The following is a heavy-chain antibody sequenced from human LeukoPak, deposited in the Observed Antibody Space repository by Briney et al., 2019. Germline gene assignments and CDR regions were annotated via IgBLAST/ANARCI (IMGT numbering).Heavy chain of an antibody. Sequence: SETLSLTCTVSADSISNYYWTWPRQPAGKGLEWIGRIYTSGSTNYNPSLKSRVTMSVDTSKNQFSLKLSSVTAADTAVYYCARETSCSSTSCRIYYYYYYMDVWGKGTTVTVSS. CDR3: ARETSCSSTSCRIYYYYYYMDV. V-gene: IGHV4-4*07. J-gene: IGHJ6*03. CDR2: IYTSGST. CDR1: ADSISNYY. D-gene: IGHD2-2*01.